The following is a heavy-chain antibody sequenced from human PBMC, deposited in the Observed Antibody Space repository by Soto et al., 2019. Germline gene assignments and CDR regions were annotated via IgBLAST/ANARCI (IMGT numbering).Heavy chain of an antibody. CDR1: GGTFSSYA. J-gene: IGHJ5*02. Sequence: SVKVSCKASGGTFSSYAISWVRQAPGQGLEWMGGIIPIFGIANYAQKFQGRVTITADESTSTAYMELSSLRSEDTAVYYCARGPSSYVGVNWFDPWGQGTLVTVSS. CDR2: IIPIFGIA. D-gene: IGHD1-26*01. V-gene: IGHV1-69*13. CDR3: ARGPSSYVGVNWFDP.